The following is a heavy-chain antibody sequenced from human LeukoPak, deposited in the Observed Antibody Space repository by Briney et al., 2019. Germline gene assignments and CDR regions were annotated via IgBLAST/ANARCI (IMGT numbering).Heavy chain of an antibody. V-gene: IGHV3-21*01. CDR2: ISSSSSYI. CDR3: ASMISDIVATIDY. CDR1: GFTFSSYW. J-gene: IGHJ4*02. D-gene: IGHD5-12*01. Sequence: GGSLRLSCAASGFTFSSYWMHWVRQAPGKGLEWVSSISSSSSYIYYADSVKGRFTISRDNAKNSLYLQMNSLRAEDTAVYYCASMISDIVATIDYWGQGTLVTVSS.